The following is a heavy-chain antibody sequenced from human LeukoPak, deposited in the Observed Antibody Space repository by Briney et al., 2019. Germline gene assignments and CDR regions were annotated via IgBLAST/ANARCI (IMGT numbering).Heavy chain of an antibody. CDR3: ARDAPNDFWSGYYPFDY. V-gene: IGHV3-11*01. Sequence: GGPLRLSRAASGFTFSDYYMSWIRQAPGKGLEWVSYISSSGSTIYYADSVKGRFTISRDNAKNSLYLQMNSLRAEDTAVYYCARDAPNDFWSGYYPFDYWGQGTLVTVSS. CDR2: ISSSGSTI. J-gene: IGHJ4*02. CDR1: GFTFSDYY. D-gene: IGHD3-3*01.